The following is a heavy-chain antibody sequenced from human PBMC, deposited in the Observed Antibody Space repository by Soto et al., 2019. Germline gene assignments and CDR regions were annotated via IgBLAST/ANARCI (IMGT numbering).Heavy chain of an antibody. CDR3: DREGRGKKAGYNGLVSLGY. J-gene: IGHJ4*02. Sequence: SVELCSEVCGSGLSEDVAGWGRHAPGHGLEWLGRIIPIFNSTKYAQSFQGRVTITADKSTSTASLELSSLRSDDTAVYYCDREGRGKKAGYNGLVSLGYWGQGTLVT. V-gene: IGHV1-69*06. CDR2: IIPIFNST. CDR1: GSGLSEDV. D-gene: IGHD2-2*02.